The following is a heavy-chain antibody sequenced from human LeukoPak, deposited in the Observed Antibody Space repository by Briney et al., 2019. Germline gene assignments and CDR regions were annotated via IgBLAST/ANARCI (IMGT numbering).Heavy chain of an antibody. V-gene: IGHV3-7*01. CDR1: GFTFSSYW. J-gene: IGHJ4*02. CDR3: AKDKRIAVRTFDY. Sequence: GGSLRLSCAASGFTFSSYWMSWVRQAPGKGLEWVANIKQDGSEKYYVDSVKGRFTISRDNSKNTLYLQMNSLRAEDTAVYYCAKDKRIAVRTFDYWGQGTLVTVSS. D-gene: IGHD6-6*01. CDR2: IKQDGSEK.